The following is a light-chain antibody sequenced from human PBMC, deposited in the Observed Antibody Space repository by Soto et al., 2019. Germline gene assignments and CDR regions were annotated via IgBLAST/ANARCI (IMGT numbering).Light chain of an antibody. J-gene: IGKJ1*01. V-gene: IGKV3-20*01. CDR2: GAS. Sequence: EIVFTPSPVTLSLSPGERATLSCRASQSVSSSYLAWYQQKPGQAPRLLIYGASSRATGIPDRFSGSGSGTDFTLTINRLEPEDFAVYYCQQYGSSRTFGQGTKVDIK. CDR1: QSVSSSY. CDR3: QQYGSSRT.